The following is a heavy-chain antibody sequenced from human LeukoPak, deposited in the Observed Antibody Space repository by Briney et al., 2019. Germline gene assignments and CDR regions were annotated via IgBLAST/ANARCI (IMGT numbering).Heavy chain of an antibody. CDR1: GFTFSSYS. Sequence: KSGGSLRLSCAASGFTFSSYSMNWVRQAPGKGLEWVSSISSSGSFIYYADSVKGRFTISRDNAKNSLYLQMNSLRAEDMALYYCAKDITRELPGAFDIWGQGTMVTVSS. CDR3: AKDITRELPGAFDI. V-gene: IGHV3-21*04. CDR2: ISSSGSFI. D-gene: IGHD1-26*01. J-gene: IGHJ3*02.